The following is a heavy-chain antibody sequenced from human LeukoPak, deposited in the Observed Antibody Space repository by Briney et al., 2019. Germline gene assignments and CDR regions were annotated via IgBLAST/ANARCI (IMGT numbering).Heavy chain of an antibody. J-gene: IGHJ2*01. D-gene: IGHD5-12*01. CDR2: IYYSGST. V-gene: IGHV4-59*01. Sequence: SETLSLTCTVSGGSISSYYWSWIRQPPGKGLEWIGYIYYSGSTNYNSSLKSRVTISVDTSKNQFSLKLSSVTAADTAVYYCARGPPIYSGYSGYYWYFDLWGRGTLVTVSS. CDR3: ARGPPIYSGYSGYYWYFDL. CDR1: GGSISSYY.